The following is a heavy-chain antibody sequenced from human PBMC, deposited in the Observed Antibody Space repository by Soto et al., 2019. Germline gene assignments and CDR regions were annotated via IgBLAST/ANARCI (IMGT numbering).Heavy chain of an antibody. CDR2: INPKSDDT. CDR1: GYSFSDNQ. V-gene: IGHV1-2*02. Sequence: ASVKVSCKASGYSFSDNQIHWLRRAPGQGLEWMGRINPKSDDTNYAQKFQGRVTMPRDTSIDTAYLELTGLTSDDTAIYYCARKHSLDYIRWGLDPWGQGTLVTVSS. J-gene: IGHJ5*02. D-gene: IGHD4-4*01. CDR3: ARKHSLDYIRWGLDP.